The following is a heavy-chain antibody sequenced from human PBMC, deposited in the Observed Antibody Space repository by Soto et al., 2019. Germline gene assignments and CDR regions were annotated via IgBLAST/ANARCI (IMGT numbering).Heavy chain of an antibody. J-gene: IGHJ4*02. CDR2: IYYSGST. CDR3: ARGPGGWLLLGGYFDY. V-gene: IGHV4-39*01. CDR1: GGSISSDSYY. D-gene: IGHD3-3*01. Sequence: SETLSLTCTVSGGSISSDSYYWGWIRQPPGKGLEWIGSIYYSGSTYHNPSLKSRVTISVDTSKNQFSLKLSSVTAADTAVYYCARGPGGWLLLGGYFDYWGQGTLVTVS.